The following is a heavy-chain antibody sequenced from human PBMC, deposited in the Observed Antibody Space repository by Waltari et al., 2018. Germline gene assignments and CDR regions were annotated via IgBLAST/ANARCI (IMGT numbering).Heavy chain of an antibody. V-gene: IGHV3-74*01. CDR2: IQGDGSSP. D-gene: IGHD1-1*01. CDR3: ATLIQLWPSPFDY. J-gene: IGHJ4*02. CDR1: GFPFSSYR. Sequence: EVQLVEARGDLVQPGGSLRLSCVASGFPFSSYRMHWVRQVPGKGLGWVSRIQGDGSSPTYAESVKGRFTISRDNAKNTLYLQMNSLRAEDTAVYYCATLIQLWPSPFDYWGPGTLVTVSS.